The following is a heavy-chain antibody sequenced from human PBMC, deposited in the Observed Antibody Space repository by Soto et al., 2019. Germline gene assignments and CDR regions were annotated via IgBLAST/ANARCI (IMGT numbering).Heavy chain of an antibody. Sequence: SESLSITCTGSGGSVSSGSYYWSWIRQPPGKELEWIGNIYYSGSTNYNPSLKSRVTISVDTSKNQFSLKLSSVTAADTAVYYCARDRQLERLFDYWGQGTLVTVSS. J-gene: IGHJ4*02. CDR2: IYYSGST. CDR3: ARDRQLERLFDY. CDR1: GGSVSSGSYY. V-gene: IGHV4-61*01. D-gene: IGHD1-1*01.